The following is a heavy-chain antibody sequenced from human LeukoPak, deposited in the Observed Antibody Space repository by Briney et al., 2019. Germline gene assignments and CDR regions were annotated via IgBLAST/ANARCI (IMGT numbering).Heavy chain of an antibody. V-gene: IGHV5-51*01. D-gene: IGHD3-3*01. J-gene: IGHJ6*02. CDR1: GYSFTSYG. Sequence: GESLKISCKGSGYSFTSYGIGWVRQMPGKGLEWMGIIYPGDSDTRYSPSFQGQVTISADKSISTAYLQWSSLKASDTAMYYCARSLGLLRYGMDVWGQGTTVTVSS. CDR2: IYPGDSDT. CDR3: ARSLGLLRYGMDV.